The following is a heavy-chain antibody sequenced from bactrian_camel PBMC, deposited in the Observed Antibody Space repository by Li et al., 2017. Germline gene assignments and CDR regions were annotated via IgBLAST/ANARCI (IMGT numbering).Heavy chain of an antibody. V-gene: IGHV3S54*01. D-gene: IGHD6*01. CDR2: ACTGGGCT. J-gene: IGHJ4*01. CDR1: GYTYSSNC. CDR3: AEGRGSRGEHCYSLNY. Sequence: QLVESGGGSVQAGGSLRLSCVASGYTYSSNCMGWFRQAPGKEREEIAAACTGGGCTYYRDSVKGRFTISQDNNKNTVYLQMNNLQPEDTATYYCAEGRGSRGEHCYSLNYWGQGTQVTVS.